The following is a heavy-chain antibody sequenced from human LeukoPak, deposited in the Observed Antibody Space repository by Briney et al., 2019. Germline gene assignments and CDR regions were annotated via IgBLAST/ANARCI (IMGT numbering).Heavy chain of an antibody. J-gene: IGHJ4*02. D-gene: IGHD4/OR15-4a*01. CDR3: ARGTMADDALDY. CDR1: GFTFSSYA. CDR2: ISYDGSNK. Sequence: PGGSLRLSCAASGFTFSSYAMRWVRQAPGKGLEWVAVISYDGSNKYYADSVKGRFTISRDNSKNTLYLQMNSLRAEDTAVYYCARGTMADDALDYWGQGTLVTVSS. V-gene: IGHV3-30-3*01.